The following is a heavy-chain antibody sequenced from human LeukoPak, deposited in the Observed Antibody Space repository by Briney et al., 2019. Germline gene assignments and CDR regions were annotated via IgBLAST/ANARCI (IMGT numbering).Heavy chain of an antibody. CDR2: ISYDSTYK. D-gene: IGHD1-26*01. CDR1: GFTFNTSG. Sequence: GGSLRLSCATSGFTFNTSGMHWVRQAPGKGLEWVAMISYDSTYKYYVDSVKGRFTISRDHSKSTLYLQMNTLRPEDTAVYYCARAERGGIVGPTGKWGQGTLVTVSS. CDR3: ARAERGGIVGPTGK. J-gene: IGHJ4*02. V-gene: IGHV3-30*03.